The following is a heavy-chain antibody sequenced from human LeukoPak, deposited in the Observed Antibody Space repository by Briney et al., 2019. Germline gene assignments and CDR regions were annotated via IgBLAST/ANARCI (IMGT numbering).Heavy chain of an antibody. CDR2: ISAYNGNT. V-gene: IGHV1-18*01. D-gene: IGHD6-13*01. CDR1: GYTFTSYG. J-gene: IGHJ6*02. CDR3: ARDGGGIAAPYYYYGMDV. Sequence: ASVKVSCKASGYTFTSYGISWVRQAPGQGLEWMGWISAYNGNTNYAQKLQGRVTMTTDTSTSTAYMELRSLRSEDTAVYYCARDGGGIAAPYYYYGMDVWGQGTTVTVSS.